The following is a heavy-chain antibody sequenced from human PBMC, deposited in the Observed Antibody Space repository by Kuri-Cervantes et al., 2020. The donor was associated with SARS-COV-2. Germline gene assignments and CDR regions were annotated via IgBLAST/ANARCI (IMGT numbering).Heavy chain of an antibody. J-gene: IGHJ4*02. Sequence: GESLKISCAASEFRLGYSYMNWVRQAPGKGLEWVSTITAGGGTYYGDSVRGRLTISRDNAKNILFLQMNSLRAEDTAVYYCATQDFDFWGQGTLVTVSS. CDR2: ITAGGGT. V-gene: IGHV3-23*01. CDR3: ATQDFDF. CDR1: EFRLGYSY.